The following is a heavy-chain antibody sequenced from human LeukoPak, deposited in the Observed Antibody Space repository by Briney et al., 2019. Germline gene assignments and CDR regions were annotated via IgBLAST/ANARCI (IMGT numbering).Heavy chain of an antibody. D-gene: IGHD1-1*01. CDR3: SAGTGRSDFDY. V-gene: IGHV3-15*01. CDR2: IKSETNGGTI. Sequence: GGSLRLSCAASGFTFSDAWVSWVRQAPGKGLEWVGRIKSETNGGTIDYAAPVNGRFTLSRDDSKHTLDLQMNSLKTEDTGVYYCSAGTGRSDFDYWGQGTLVIVSS. CDR1: GFTFSDAW. J-gene: IGHJ4*02.